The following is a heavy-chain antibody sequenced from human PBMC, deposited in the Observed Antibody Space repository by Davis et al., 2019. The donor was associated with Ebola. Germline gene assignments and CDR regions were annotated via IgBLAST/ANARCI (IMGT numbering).Heavy chain of an antibody. CDR1: GGSFSGYY. CDR3: ARGAVSLGYYYYYGMDV. J-gene: IGHJ6*02. V-gene: IGHV4-34*01. Sequence: SETLSLTCAAYGGSFSGYYWSWIRQPPGKGLEWIGEINHSGSTNYNPSLKSRVTISVDTSKNQFSLKLSSVTAADTAVYYCARGAVSLGYYYYYGMDVWGQGTTVTVSS. D-gene: IGHD2-8*01. CDR2: INHSGST.